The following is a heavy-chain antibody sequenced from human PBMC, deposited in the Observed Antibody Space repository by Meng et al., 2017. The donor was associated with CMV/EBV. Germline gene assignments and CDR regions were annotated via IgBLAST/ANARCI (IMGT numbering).Heavy chain of an antibody. D-gene: IGHD6-6*01. CDR2: IRYDGSNK. V-gene: IGHV3-30*02. CDR3: AMPPIVALGY. CDR1: GFTFSSYG. J-gene: IGHJ4*02. Sequence: LSCAASGFTFSSYGMHWVRQAPGKGLEWVAFIRYDGSNKYYADSVKGRFTISRDNSKNTLYLQMNSLRAEDTAVYYCAMPPIVALGYWGQGTLVTVSS.